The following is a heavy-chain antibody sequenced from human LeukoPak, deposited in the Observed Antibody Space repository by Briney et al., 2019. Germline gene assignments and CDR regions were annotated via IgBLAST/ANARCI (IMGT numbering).Heavy chain of an antibody. CDR2: IYSGGST. CDR3: ARGDSSSWYHNWFDP. Sequence: GGSLRLSCAASGFTVSSNYMSWVRQAPGKGLEWVSVIYSGGSTYYADSVKGRFTISRDNSKNTLYLQMNSLRAEDTAVYYCARGDSSSWYHNWFDPWGQGTLVTVSS. V-gene: IGHV3-53*05. D-gene: IGHD6-13*01. CDR1: GFTVSSNY. J-gene: IGHJ5*02.